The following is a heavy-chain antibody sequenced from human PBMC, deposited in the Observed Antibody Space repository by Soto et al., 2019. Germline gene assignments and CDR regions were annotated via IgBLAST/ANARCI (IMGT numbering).Heavy chain of an antibody. CDR3: AGGSGWESES. J-gene: IGHJ4*02. D-gene: IGHD6-19*01. CDR1: EFTFSTYW. V-gene: IGHV3-7*05. CDR2: IEQDGGEK. Sequence: EVQLVESGGGLVQPGGSLRLSCVLSEFTFSTYWMSWVRQAPGKGLEWVANIEQDGGEKNYLESVRGRFTISRDNAKKSLYLEMNSLRAEDTAVYYCAGGSGWESESWGQGTLVTASS.